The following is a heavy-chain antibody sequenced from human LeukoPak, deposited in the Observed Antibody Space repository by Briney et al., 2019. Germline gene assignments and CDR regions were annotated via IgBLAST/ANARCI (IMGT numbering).Heavy chain of an antibody. CDR3: AKDRQTGNHYYFDS. Sequence: GGSLRLSCAASGFTFSSYGMHWVRQTPGKGLEWVSAFSGNGGPTYYADSVKGRFTISRDNSKSTLYLQMGSLRAEDAAVYYCAKDRQTGNHYYFDSWGQGTLVAVSS. J-gene: IGHJ4*02. CDR1: GFTFSSYG. CDR2: FSGNGGPT. V-gene: IGHV3-23*01. D-gene: IGHD1-14*01.